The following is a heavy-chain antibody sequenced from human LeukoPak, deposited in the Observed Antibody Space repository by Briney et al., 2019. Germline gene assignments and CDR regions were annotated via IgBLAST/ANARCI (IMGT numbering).Heavy chain of an antibody. D-gene: IGHD6-13*01. CDR3: ARAGGIAAQHSYQGYYYYYMDV. J-gene: IGHJ6*03. CDR1: GGSFSGYY. V-gene: IGHV4-34*01. Sequence: SETLSLTCAVYGGSFSGYYWSWIRQPPGKGLEWIGEINHSGSTNYNPSLKSRVTISVDTSKNQFSLKLSSVTAADTAVYYCARAGGIAAQHSYQGYYYYYMDVWGKGTTVTISS. CDR2: INHSGST.